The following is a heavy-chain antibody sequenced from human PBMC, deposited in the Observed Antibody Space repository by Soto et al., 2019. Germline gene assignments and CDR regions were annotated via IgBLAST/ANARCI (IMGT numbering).Heavy chain of an antibody. CDR3: ARGLHCSGGSCYDSGNWFDP. CDR2: ISAYNGNT. J-gene: IGHJ5*02. Sequence: GASVKVSCKASGYTFTSYGISWVRQAPGQGLEWMGWISAYNGNTNYAQKLQGRVTMTTDTSTSTAYMELRSLRSDDTAVYYCARGLHCSGGSCYDSGNWFDPWGQGTLVTVSS. V-gene: IGHV1-18*04. D-gene: IGHD2-15*01. CDR1: GYTFTSYG.